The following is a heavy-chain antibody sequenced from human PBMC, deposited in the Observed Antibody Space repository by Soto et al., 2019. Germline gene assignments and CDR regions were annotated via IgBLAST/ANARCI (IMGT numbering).Heavy chain of an antibody. CDR2: ITGSGSGT. CDR1: GFTFSGYA. J-gene: IGHJ4*01. D-gene: IGHD3-22*01. V-gene: IGHV3-23*01. Sequence: EVQLLESGGGLVQPGGSLRLSCAASGFTFSGYAMSWVRQAPGKGLEGVSEITGSGSGTYYTDSVKGRFTISRDNSKNTLYLQMNSLRVEDTAVYYCAKDRSSGTSFDSWGQGTLVTVSS. CDR3: AKDRSSGTSFDS.